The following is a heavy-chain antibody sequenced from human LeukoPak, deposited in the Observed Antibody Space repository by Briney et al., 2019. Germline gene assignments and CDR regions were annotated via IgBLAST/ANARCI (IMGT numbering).Heavy chain of an antibody. D-gene: IGHD3-22*01. CDR2: IYPGDSDT. V-gene: IGHV5-51*01. CDR1: GYSFTSYW. J-gene: IGHJ4*02. Sequence: GESLKISCKGSGYSFTSYWIGWVRQMPGKGLEWMGIIYPGDSDTRYSPSFQGQVSISADTSISTAYLQWSSLKASDTAMYYCVRPLGYDTSGYSYWGQGTLVTVSS. CDR3: VRPLGYDTSGYSY.